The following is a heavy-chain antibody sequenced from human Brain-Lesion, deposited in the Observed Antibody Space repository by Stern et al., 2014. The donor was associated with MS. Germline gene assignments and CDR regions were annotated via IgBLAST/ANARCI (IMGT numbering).Heavy chain of an antibody. CDR3: AKHLAYRPFDY. Sequence: VAVISNDGNHKYYAGSVKDRFTISRDNSKNTLYLQMNSLRVEDTAVYYCAKHLAYRPFDYWGQGTLVTVSS. V-gene: IGHV3-30*18. CDR2: ISNDGNHK. J-gene: IGHJ4*02.